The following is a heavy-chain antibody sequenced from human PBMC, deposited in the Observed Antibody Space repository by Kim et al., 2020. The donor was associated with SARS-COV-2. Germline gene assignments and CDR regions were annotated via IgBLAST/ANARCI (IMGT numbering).Heavy chain of an antibody. D-gene: IGHD6-13*01. J-gene: IGHJ4*02. V-gene: IGHV4-34*01. CDR3: ARVPSAKYSSSWGHPGKICY. Sequence: SETLSLTCAVYGGSFSGYYWSWIRQPPGKGLEWIGEINHSGSTNYNPSLKSRVPISVDTSKNKFSMKLSSVTAADTAVSYCARVPSAKYSSSWGHPGKICYWGQGTLVTVSS. CDR1: GGSFSGYY. CDR2: INHSGST.